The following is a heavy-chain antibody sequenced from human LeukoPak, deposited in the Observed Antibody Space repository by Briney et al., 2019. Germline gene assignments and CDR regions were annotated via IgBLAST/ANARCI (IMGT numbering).Heavy chain of an antibody. V-gene: IGHV3-74*01. CDR2: IKSDGSST. J-gene: IGHJ5*02. D-gene: IGHD3-10*01. CDR3: ARESGYHGSGFDP. CDR1: GFAFSSYW. Sequence: GGSLRLSCAASGFAFSSYWMHWVRQGPGKGLVWVSRIKSDGSSTSYADSVKGRFTISRDNAKNTLYLQMNSLRDEDTAVYYCARESGYHGSGFDPWGQGTLVTVSS.